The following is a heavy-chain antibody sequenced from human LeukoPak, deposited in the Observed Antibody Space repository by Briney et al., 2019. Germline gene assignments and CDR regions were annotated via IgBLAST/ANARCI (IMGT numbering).Heavy chain of an antibody. J-gene: IGHJ6*03. CDR1: GFTFDDYA. D-gene: IGHD5-18*01. CDR2: ISWDGGST. Sequence: GGSLRLSCAASGFTFDDYAMHWVRQAPGKGLEWVSLISWDGGSTYYADSVKGRFTISRDNSKNSLYLQMNSLRAEDTALYYCAKDKGGYSYGYHHHYMDVWGKGTTVTVSS. CDR3: AKDKGGYSYGYHHHYMDV. V-gene: IGHV3-43D*03.